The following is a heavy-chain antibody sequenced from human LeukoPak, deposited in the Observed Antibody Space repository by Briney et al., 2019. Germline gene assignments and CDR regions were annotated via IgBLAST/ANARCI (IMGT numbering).Heavy chain of an antibody. CDR3: ARGAGQLERPYWYFDL. D-gene: IGHD1-1*01. CDR1: GFTFSSYS. CDR2: ISSSSSSYI. J-gene: IGHJ2*01. Sequence: GGSLRLSCAASGFTFSSYSMNWVRQAPGKGLEWVSSISSSSSSYIYYADSVKGRFTISRDNAKNSLYLQMNSLRAEDTAVYYCARGAGQLERPYWYFDLWGRGTLVTVSS. V-gene: IGHV3-21*01.